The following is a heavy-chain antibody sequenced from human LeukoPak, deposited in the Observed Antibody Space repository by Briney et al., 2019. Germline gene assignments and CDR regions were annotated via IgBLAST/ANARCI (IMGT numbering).Heavy chain of an antibody. CDR2: ISAYNGNT. D-gene: IGHD3-22*01. CDR3: ARDSSGYYTGGYFDY. Sequence: ASVKVSCKASGYTFTSYGISWVRQAPGQGLEWMGWISAYNGNTNYAQKLQGRVTMTRDMSTSTVYMELSSLRSEDTAVYYCARDSSGYYTGGYFDYWGQGTLVTVSS. V-gene: IGHV1-18*01. CDR1: GYTFTSYG. J-gene: IGHJ4*02.